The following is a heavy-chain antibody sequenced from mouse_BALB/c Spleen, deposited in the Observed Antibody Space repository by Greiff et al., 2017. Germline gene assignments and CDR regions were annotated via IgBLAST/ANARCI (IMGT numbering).Heavy chain of an antibody. CDR1: GFTFSSYA. CDR2: ISSGGST. Sequence: EVQGVESGGGLVKPGGSLKLSCAASGFTFSSYAMSWVRQTPEKRLEWVASISSGGSTYYPDSVKGRFTISRDNARNILYLQMSSLRSEDTAMYYCARGFSPYYAMDYWGQGTSVTVSS. V-gene: IGHV5-6-5*01. J-gene: IGHJ4*01. CDR3: ARGFSPYYAMDY.